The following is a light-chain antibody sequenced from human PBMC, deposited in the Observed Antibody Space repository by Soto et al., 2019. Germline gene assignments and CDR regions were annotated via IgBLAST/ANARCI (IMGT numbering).Light chain of an antibody. V-gene: IGLV1-47*01. Sequence: QSALTQPPSASGTPGQRVTISCSGSSSNIGSYFVFWYQQFPGTAPKLLMNWDDQRPSGVPDRFSGSESGTTASLVISGLRSEDEADYHCAAWDNSLSGGVFGGGTKLTVL. CDR1: SSNIGSYF. J-gene: IGLJ2*01. CDR3: AAWDNSLSGGV. CDR2: WDD.